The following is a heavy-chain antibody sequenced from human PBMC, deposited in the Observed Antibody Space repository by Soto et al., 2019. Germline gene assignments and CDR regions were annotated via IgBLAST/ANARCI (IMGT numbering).Heavy chain of an antibody. CDR2: ISGSGGST. V-gene: IGHV3-23*01. D-gene: IGHD1-26*01. Sequence: EVQLLESGGGLVQPGGSLRLSCAASGFTFSSYAMSWVRQAPGKGLEWVSAISGSGGSTYDADSVKGRFTISRDNSKSTLYLQMSSLRAEDTAVYYCAKDSGGATYYFDYWGRGTLVTVSS. CDR1: GFTFSSYA. J-gene: IGHJ4*02. CDR3: AKDSGGATYYFDY.